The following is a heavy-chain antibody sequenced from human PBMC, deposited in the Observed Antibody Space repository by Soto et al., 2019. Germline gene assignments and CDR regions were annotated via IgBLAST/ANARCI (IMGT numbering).Heavy chain of an antibody. V-gene: IGHV3-30*18. CDR3: AKVLPTVSTNHFFDY. CDR1: GLTFGSYS. D-gene: IGHD4-17*01. Sequence: GGSRSHSCAASGLTFGSYSMHWVRPAPGKGLEWVAVISYDGSNKYYADSVKGRFTISRDNSKNTLYLQMNSLRAEDTAVYYCAKVLPTVSTNHFFDYWGQGTLVTVSS. J-gene: IGHJ4*02. CDR2: ISYDGSNK.